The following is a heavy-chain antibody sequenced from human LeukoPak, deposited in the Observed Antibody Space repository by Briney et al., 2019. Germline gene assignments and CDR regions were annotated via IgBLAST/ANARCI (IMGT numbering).Heavy chain of an antibody. V-gene: IGHV3-7*01. CDR1: GFTFSGYW. CDR2: IRQDGSEK. D-gene: IGHD3-10*01. CDR3: ARGSGSFDWFDP. Sequence: GGSLRLSCAASGFTFSGYWMSWVRQAPGKGLEWVANIRQDGSEKYYVDSVKGRFTISRDNAKNSLYLQMNSLRAEDTAVYYCARGSGSFDWFDPWGQGTLVTVSS. J-gene: IGHJ5*02.